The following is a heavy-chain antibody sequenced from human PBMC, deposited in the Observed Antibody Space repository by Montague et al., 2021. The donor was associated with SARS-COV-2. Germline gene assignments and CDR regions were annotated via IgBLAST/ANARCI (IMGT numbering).Heavy chain of an antibody. V-gene: IGHV4-4*02. D-gene: IGHD1-26*01. CDR1: GDSLSTDNW. J-gene: IGHJ4*02. Sequence: SETLSLTCAVSGDSLSTDNWRTLVRLPPGQVLEWVVELYHTGSTNYTPSLKGRVSISVDTSWNQFSLRLSSVTAADTAIYYCARKGGGRSDLAYWGQGTLVTVSS. CDR3: ARKGGGRSDLAY. CDR2: LYHTGST.